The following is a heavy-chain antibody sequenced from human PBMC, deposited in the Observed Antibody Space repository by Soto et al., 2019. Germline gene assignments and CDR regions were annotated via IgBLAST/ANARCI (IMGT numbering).Heavy chain of an antibody. CDR2: ISGYNGKT. V-gene: IGHV1-18*01. J-gene: IGHJ6*02. CDR1: GYTFTSYG. D-gene: IGHD3-22*01. CDR3: ARGGYYDSSGSRNYHYYGMNV. Sequence: ASVKVSCKASGYTFTSYGISWVRQAPGQGLEWMGWISGYNGKTNYAQKVQDRVTMTTDTSTSTVYMELRSLRSDDTAVYYCARGGYYDSSGSRNYHYYGMNVWGQGTTVTVSS.